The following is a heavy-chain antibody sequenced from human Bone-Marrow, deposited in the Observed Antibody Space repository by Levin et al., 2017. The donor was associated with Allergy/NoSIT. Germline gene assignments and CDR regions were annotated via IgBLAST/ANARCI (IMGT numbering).Heavy chain of an antibody. Sequence: GGSLRLSCTSSGFTFGDFAMSWFRRAPGKGLEWVGFVRSKAYGGTTEYAASVKGRFTISRDDSKTIAYLQMNSLKTEDTGVYYCTRVRYYYDSSGPFEIWGQGTMVTVS. CDR2: VRSKAYGGTT. CDR3: TRVRYYYDSSGPFEI. J-gene: IGHJ3*02. V-gene: IGHV3-49*03. CDR1: GFTFGDFA. D-gene: IGHD3-22*01.